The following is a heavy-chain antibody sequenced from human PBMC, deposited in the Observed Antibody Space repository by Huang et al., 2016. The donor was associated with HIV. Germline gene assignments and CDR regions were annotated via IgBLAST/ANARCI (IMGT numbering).Heavy chain of an antibody. CDR1: RFTFSTYA. CDR3: AKVPTVVTFH. D-gene: IGHD2-21*02. Sequence: DVQLLESGGDFVQPGGSLRLSCAASRFTFSTYAMSWVRQAPGKGRVWVSAISGRGDKTYYADSVKGRFTISRDNSKNTLFLQMNSLRAEDTAVYYCAKVPTVVTFHWGQGTLVTVSS. J-gene: IGHJ4*02. CDR2: ISGRGDKT. V-gene: IGHV3-23*01.